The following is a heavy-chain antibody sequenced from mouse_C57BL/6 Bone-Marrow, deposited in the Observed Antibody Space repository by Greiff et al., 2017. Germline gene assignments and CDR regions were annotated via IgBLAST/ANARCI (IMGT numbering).Heavy chain of an antibody. Sequence: LQESGPELVKPGASVKLSCKASGYTFTSYDINWVKQRPGQGLEWIGWIYPRGGSTKYNEKFKGKATLTVDTSSSTAYMELHSLPSEESAVYFCASLEFSGRSGDWYFDVWGTGTTVTVSS. J-gene: IGHJ1*03. CDR3: ASLEFSGRSGDWYFDV. CDR1: GYTFTSYD. D-gene: IGHD1-1*01. V-gene: IGHV1-85*01. CDR2: IYPRGGST.